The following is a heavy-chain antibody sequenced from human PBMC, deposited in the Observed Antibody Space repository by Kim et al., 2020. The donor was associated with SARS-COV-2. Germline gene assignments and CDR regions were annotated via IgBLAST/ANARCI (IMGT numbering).Heavy chain of an antibody. J-gene: IGHJ3*02. Sequence: GGSLRLSCAASGFTFGDYTMHWIRQGPGKGLEWVSSISWNSGTKGYADSVKGRFTTSRDNAKNSLYLQMNSLRPEDTAFYYCAKEGYSARRVFDIWGQGTLVTVS. CDR3: AKEGYSARRVFDI. V-gene: IGHV3-9*01. CDR1: GFTFGDYT. D-gene: IGHD2-15*01. CDR2: ISWNSGTK.